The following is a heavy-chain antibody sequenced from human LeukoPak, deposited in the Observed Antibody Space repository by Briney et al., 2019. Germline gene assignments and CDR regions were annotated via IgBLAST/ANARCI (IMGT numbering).Heavy chain of an antibody. CDR3: ARDNWIEAHYFDY. J-gene: IGHJ4*02. D-gene: IGHD1-20*01. V-gene: IGHV3-21*01. Sequence: GGSLRLSCVASGFTFSTYSMNWVRQAPGKGLEWVSFISTSSNYIYYAGSVKGRFTISRDNAKNSLYLQMNSLRAEDTAVYYCARDNWIEAHYFDYWGQGTLVTVSS. CDR2: ISTSSNYI. CDR1: GFTFSTYS.